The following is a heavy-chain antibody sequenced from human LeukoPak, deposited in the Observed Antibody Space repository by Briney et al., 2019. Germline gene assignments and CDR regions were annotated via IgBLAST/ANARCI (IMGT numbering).Heavy chain of an antibody. CDR1: GGSFSGYY. CDR2: INHSGST. Sequence: SETLSLTCAVYGGSFSGYYWSWIRQPPGKGLEWIGEINHSGSTNYNPSLKSRVTISVDTSKNQFSLKLSSVTAADTAVYYCARSWGYSYGMYYFDYWGQGTLVTVSS. D-gene: IGHD5-18*01. CDR3: ARSWGYSYGMYYFDY. J-gene: IGHJ4*02. V-gene: IGHV4-34*01.